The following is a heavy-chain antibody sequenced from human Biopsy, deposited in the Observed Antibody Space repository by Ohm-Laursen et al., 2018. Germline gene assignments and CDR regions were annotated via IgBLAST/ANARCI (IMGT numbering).Heavy chain of an antibody. D-gene: IGHD3-22*01. CDR2: ISSSNDNT. CDR1: GYSFTSYY. J-gene: IGHJ6*02. V-gene: IGHV1-18*04. Sequence: ASVKVSCKASGYSFTSYYMHWVRQAPGQGLEWMGWISSSNDNTNYAQKFQGRVTMTADTSTSTAYMELRSLRSDDTAVYYCARDFFDSSGYFYYYNGVDLWGQGTTVTVSS. CDR3: ARDFFDSSGYFYYYNGVDL.